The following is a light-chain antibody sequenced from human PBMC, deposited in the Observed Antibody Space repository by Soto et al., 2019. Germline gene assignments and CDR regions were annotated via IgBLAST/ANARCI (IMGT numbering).Light chain of an antibody. Sequence: QSVLTQPASVSGSPGQSIVISCTGSISDIGAYDYVSWYQQHPGKAPKLIIYEVSHRPSGISDRLSASKSGNTASLTITGLQAEDEADYSCRSYTSSHTLYVSGAGNIVTV. CDR2: EVS. CDR1: ISDIGAYDY. J-gene: IGLJ1*01. V-gene: IGLV2-14*03. CDR3: RSYTSSHTLYV.